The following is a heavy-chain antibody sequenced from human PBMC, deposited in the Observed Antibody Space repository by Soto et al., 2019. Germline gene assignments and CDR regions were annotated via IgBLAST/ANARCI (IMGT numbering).Heavy chain of an antibody. Sequence: QVQLVESGGGVVQPGRSLRLSCAASGFTFSNYAMHWVRQAPGKGLEWVAVISYDGSNKHYADSVKGRFAISRDNFKSTLYLKMNSLTPEDTAVYYCARVGTGWDAFDVWGQGTMLTVSS. D-gene: IGHD6-19*01. CDR3: ARVGTGWDAFDV. CDR1: GFTFSNYA. CDR2: ISYDGSNK. V-gene: IGHV3-30*09. J-gene: IGHJ3*01.